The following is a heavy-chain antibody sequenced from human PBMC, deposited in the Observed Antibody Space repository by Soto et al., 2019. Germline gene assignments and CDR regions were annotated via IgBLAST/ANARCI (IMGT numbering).Heavy chain of an antibody. J-gene: IGHJ4*02. Sequence: GGSLRLSCAASGFTFSSYGMSWVRQAPGKGLEWVSVISGGGGSTYYADSVKGRFTISRDNSKNILYLQMNSLRAEDTAVYYCAKFGSGGFLYYFEYWGQGTLVTFSS. V-gene: IGHV3-23*01. D-gene: IGHD3-10*01. CDR1: GFTFSSYG. CDR3: AKFGSGGFLYYFEY. CDR2: ISGGGGST.